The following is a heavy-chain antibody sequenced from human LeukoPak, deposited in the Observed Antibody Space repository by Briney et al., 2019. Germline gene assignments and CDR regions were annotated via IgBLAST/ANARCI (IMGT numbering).Heavy chain of an antibody. Sequence: GGSLRLSCAASGFTFDDYAMHWVRQAPGKGLEWVSGITWNSGSIGYADSVKGRFTISRDNAKISLYLQMNSLRAEDTAVYYCARVRVRASWHFYYYGMDVCGQGTTVTVSS. CDR3: ARVRVRASWHFYYYGMDV. CDR1: GFTFDDYA. V-gene: IGHV3-9*01. D-gene: IGHD2-2*01. J-gene: IGHJ6*02. CDR2: ITWNSGSI.